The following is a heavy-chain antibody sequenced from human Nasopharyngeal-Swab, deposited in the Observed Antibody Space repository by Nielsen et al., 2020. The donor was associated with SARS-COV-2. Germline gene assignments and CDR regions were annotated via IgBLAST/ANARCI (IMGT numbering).Heavy chain of an antibody. J-gene: IGHJ4*02. CDR1: GFTFSSYA. V-gene: IGHV3-23*01. CDR2: ICGNSDTT. Sequence: GESLKISCAASGFTFSSYAMSWVRQAPGEGLEWVSTICGNSDTTYYADSVKGRFSISRDNSKNTLYLQMNSLRAEDTAVYYCAKWNTSSCYPVFDSWGQGTLVTVSS. CDR3: AKWNTSSCYPVFDS. D-gene: IGHD2-2*01.